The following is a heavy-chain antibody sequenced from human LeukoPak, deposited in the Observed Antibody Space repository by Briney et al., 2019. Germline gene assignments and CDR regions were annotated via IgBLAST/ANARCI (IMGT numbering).Heavy chain of an antibody. V-gene: IGHV3-11*01. Sequence: PGGSLRLSCAASGFTFTDYYMSWIRQAPGKGLEWVSFIGTRDSTKYYADSVKGRFTVSRDNAENLLYLQMNSLTAEDTAVYYCARATNWGFPLHMDVWGKGNTVTVS. CDR2: IGTRDSTK. CDR3: ARATNWGFPLHMDV. D-gene: IGHD7-27*01. J-gene: IGHJ6*03. CDR1: GFTFTDYY.